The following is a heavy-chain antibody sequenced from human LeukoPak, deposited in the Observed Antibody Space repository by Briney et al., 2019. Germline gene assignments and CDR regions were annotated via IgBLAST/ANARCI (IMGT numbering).Heavy chain of an antibody. D-gene: IGHD6-13*01. Sequence: GGSLRLSCAASGFTFSIYWMTRVRQAPGKGLEWVANIKQDGSDKYYVDSVKGRFTISRDNAKNSLYLQMNNLRAEDTAVYYCAREPGIAAAGGSLHNWFDPWGQGTLVTVSS. J-gene: IGHJ5*02. V-gene: IGHV3-7*01. CDR3: AREPGIAAAGGSLHNWFDP. CDR2: IKQDGSDK. CDR1: GFTFSIYW.